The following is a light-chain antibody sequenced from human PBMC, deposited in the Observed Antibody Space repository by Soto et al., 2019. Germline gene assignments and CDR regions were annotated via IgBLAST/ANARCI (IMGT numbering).Light chain of an antibody. CDR3: QQYNGYRWT. Sequence: DIQMTQSPSSLSASVGDRVTITCRASQSIRRSLNWYQQKPGKAPNLLIYAASSLQTGVPSRFTGSGSGTDFTLTISNLQPEDFATYYCQQYNGYRWTFGQGTKVDIK. V-gene: IGKV1-39*01. CDR2: AAS. CDR1: QSIRRS. J-gene: IGKJ1*01.